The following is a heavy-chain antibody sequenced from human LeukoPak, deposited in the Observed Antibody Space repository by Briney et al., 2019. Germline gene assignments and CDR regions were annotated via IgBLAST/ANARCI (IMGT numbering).Heavy chain of an antibody. CDR3: ARAYYDSSVRRDY. D-gene: IGHD3-22*01. V-gene: IGHV3-30*02. CDR1: GFTFSSYG. CDR2: IRYDGSNK. Sequence: PGGSLRLSCAASGFTFSSYGMHWVRQAPGKGLEWVAFIRYDGSNKYYADSVKGRFTISRDSSKNTLYLQMNSLRAEDTAVYYCARAYYDSSVRRDYWGQGTLVTVSS. J-gene: IGHJ4*02.